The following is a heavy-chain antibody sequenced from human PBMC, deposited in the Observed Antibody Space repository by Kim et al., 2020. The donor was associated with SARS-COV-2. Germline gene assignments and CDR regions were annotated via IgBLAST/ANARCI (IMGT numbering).Heavy chain of an antibody. J-gene: IGHJ6*03. Sequence: VKGRFTNSRDNAQNTLYLQMNSLRAEDTAVYYCAKVPAANPYYYSYYMDVWGKGTTVTVSS. V-gene: IGHV3-23*01. CDR3: AKVPAANPYYYSYYMDV. D-gene: IGHD2-2*01.